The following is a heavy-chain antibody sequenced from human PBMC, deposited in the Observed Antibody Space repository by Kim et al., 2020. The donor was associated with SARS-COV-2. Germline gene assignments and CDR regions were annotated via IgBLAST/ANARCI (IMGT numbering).Heavy chain of an antibody. Sequence: ASVKVSCKASGYSFATYAIHWVRQAPGQRLEWMGWINTGNGKTKYSPKFQGRVTITRDTSASTGYMELSSLISEDTAVYYCARDDYGDCRFDYWGQGTLVTVSS. CDR2: INTGNGKT. V-gene: IGHV1-3*04. J-gene: IGHJ4*02. CDR3: ARDDYGDCRFDY. D-gene: IGHD4-17*01. CDR1: GYSFATYA.